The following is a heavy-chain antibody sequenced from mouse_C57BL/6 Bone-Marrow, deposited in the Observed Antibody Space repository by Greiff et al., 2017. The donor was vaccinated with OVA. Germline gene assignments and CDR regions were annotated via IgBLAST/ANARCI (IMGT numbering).Heavy chain of an antibody. CDR1: GYTFTSYT. J-gene: IGHJ2*01. CDR3: ARATVVPNFYD. Sequence: QVQLKESGAELARPGASVKMSCKASGYTFTSYTMHWVKQRPGQGLEWIGYINPSSGYTKYNQKFKDKATLTADKSSSTAYMQLSSLTSEDSAVYYCARATVVPNFYDWGQGTTLTVSS. V-gene: IGHV1-4*01. CDR2: INPSSGYT. D-gene: IGHD1-1*01.